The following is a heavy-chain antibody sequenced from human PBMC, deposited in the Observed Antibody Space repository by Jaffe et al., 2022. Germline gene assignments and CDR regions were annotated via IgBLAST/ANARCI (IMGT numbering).Heavy chain of an antibody. Sequence: QVQLQQWGAGLLKPSETLSLTCAVYGGSFSGYYWSWIRQPPGKGLEWIGEINHSGSTNYNPSLKSRVTISVDTSKNQFSLKLSSVTAADTAVYYCARGLSSSWYIRITSAFDIWGQGTMVTVSS. J-gene: IGHJ3*02. CDR1: GGSFSGYY. V-gene: IGHV4-34*01. D-gene: IGHD6-13*01. CDR2: INHSGST. CDR3: ARGLSSSWYIRITSAFDI.